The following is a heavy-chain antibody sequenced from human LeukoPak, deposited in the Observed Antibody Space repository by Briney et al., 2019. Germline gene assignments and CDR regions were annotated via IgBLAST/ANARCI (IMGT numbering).Heavy chain of an antibody. CDR2: IYYSGST. V-gene: IGHV4-31*03. D-gene: IGHD3/OR15-3a*01. J-gene: IGHJ3*02. Sequence: SQTLSLTCTVSGGSISSGGYYWSWIRQHPGKGLEWIGYIYYSGSTYYNPSLKSRVTIPVDTSKNQFSLKLSSVTAADTAVYYCARVGAGTRAFDIWGQGTMVTISS. CDR1: GGSISSGGYY. CDR3: ARVGAGTRAFDI.